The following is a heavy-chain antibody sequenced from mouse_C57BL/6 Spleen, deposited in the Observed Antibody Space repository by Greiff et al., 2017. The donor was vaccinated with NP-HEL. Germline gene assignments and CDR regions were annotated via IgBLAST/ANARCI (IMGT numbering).Heavy chain of an antibody. J-gene: IGHJ4*01. CDR1: GYAFSSSW. V-gene: IGHV1-82*01. CDR2: IYPGDGDT. D-gene: IGHD2-1*01. CDR3: ASYYGNYGGYAMDY. Sequence: QVQLQQSGPELVKPGASVKISCKASGYAFSSSWMNWVKQRPGKGLEWIGRIYPGDGDTNYNGKFKGKATLTADKSSSTAYMQLSSLTSEDSAVYFCASYYGNYGGYAMDYWGQGTSGTVSS.